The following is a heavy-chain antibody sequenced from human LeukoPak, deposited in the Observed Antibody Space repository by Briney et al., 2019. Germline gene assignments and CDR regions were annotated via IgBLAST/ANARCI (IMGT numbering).Heavy chain of an antibody. V-gene: IGHV3-53*01. Sequence: GGSLRLSCAASGFTVSSNYMSWVRQAPGKGLEHISVIYSGGTTYYADSVRGRFTISRDNSKNTLYLQMNSLRAEDTAVYYCAREPSYSSSLDYWGQGTLVTVSS. CDR3: AREPSYSSSLDY. D-gene: IGHD6-6*01. CDR2: IYSGGTT. J-gene: IGHJ4*02. CDR1: GFTVSSNY.